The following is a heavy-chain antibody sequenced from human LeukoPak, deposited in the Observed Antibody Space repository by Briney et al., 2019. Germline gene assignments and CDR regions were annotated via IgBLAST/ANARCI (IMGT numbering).Heavy chain of an antibody. Sequence: PGGCLRLAWAVAGFTVRDYYMSGVGQAPGKGRGGVGLISDSGHAFSPHFASGRLAISRDASDNTLYLQMNSLRVEDTAVSFCARARAAHQDWVELAPWGQGAPVIVSS. J-gene: IGHJ5*02. D-gene: IGHD3/OR15-3a*01. CDR1: GFTVRDYY. V-gene: IGHV3-66*02. CDR3: ARARAAHQDWVELAP. CDR2: ISDSGHA.